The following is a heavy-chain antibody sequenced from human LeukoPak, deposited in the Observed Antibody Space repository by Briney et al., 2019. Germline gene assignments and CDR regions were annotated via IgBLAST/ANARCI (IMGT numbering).Heavy chain of an antibody. CDR1: GFTFTDYW. Sequence: GGSLRLSCAVSGFTFTDYWMNWVRQAPGKGLEWVASIRQDGGEKSYVDSVKGRFTISRDSTKSSLYLQINSLRAEDTAVYYCARDGTAAGLYFDLWGQGTLVTVSS. CDR2: IRQDGGEK. CDR3: ARDGTAAGLYFDL. D-gene: IGHD6-13*01. J-gene: IGHJ4*01. V-gene: IGHV3-7*01.